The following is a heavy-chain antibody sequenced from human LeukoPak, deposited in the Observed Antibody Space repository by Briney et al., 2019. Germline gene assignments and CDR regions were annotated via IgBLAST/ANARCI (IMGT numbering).Heavy chain of an antibody. CDR3: ARVFEDVPQFDY. V-gene: IGHV3-23*01. Sequence: GGSLRLSCAASGFTFSSYAMSWVRQAPGKGLEWVSGISGSGDNTYYADSVKGRFTISRDNAKNSLYLQMNSLRAEDTAVYYCARVFEDVPQFDYWGQGTLVTVSS. CDR2: ISGSGDNT. CDR1: GFTFSSYA. J-gene: IGHJ4*02. D-gene: IGHD3-3*01.